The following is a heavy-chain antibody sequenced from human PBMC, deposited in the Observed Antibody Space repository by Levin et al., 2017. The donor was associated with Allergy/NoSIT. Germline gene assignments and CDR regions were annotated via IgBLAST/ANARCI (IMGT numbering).Heavy chain of an antibody. CDR1: GFTFSSYA. J-gene: IGHJ4*02. D-gene: IGHD6-13*01. CDR3: ARGGPHSSRGFFDY. V-gene: IGHV3-30-3*01. CDR2: ISYDGSNK. Sequence: GESLKISCAASGFTFSSYAMHWVRQAPGKGLEWVAVISYDGSNKYYADSVKGRFTISRDNSKNTLYLQMNSLRAEDTAVYYCARGGPHSSRGFFDYWGQGTLVTVSS.